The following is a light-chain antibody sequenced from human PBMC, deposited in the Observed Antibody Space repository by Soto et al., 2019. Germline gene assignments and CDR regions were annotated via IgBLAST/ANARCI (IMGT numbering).Light chain of an antibody. V-gene: IGKV3-20*01. CDR2: GAS. CDR3: QQYGSSPQT. J-gene: IGKJ1*01. Sequence: EIVLTQSPATLSLSPGERVTLSCRASQSVSSRHLAWYQQKYGQAPRLLIYGASSRATGISDRFSGSGSGTDFTLTISRLEPEDFAVYYCQQYGSSPQTFGQGTKVEIK. CDR1: QSVSSRH.